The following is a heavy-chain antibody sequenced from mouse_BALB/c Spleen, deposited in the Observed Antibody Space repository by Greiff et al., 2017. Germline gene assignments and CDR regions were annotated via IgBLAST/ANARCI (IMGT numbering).Heavy chain of an antibody. V-gene: IGHV3-2*02. CDR1: GYSITSDYA. CDR3: ARNYGGSAMDY. D-gene: IGHD1-1*01. CDR2: ISYSGST. Sequence: EVKVEESGPGLVKPSQSLSLTCTVTGYSITSDYAWNWIRQFPGNKLEWMGYISYSGSTSYNPSLKSRISITRDTSKNQFFLQLNSVTTEDTATYYCARNYGGSAMDYWGQGTSVTVSS. J-gene: IGHJ4*01.